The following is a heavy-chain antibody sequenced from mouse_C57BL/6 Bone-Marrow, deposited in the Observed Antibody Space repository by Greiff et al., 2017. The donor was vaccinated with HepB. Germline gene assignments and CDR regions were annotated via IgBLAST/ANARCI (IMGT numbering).Heavy chain of an antibody. CDR1: GYTFTSYG. CDR2: IYPRSGNT. Sequence: QVHVKQSGAELARPGASVKLSCKASGYTFTSYGISWVKQRTGQGLEWIGEIYPRSGNTYYNEKFKGKATLTADKSSSTAYMELRSLTSEDSAVYFCARREYFAYWGQGTLVTVSA. J-gene: IGHJ3*01. D-gene: IGHD5-2*01. CDR3: ARREYFAY. V-gene: IGHV1-81*01.